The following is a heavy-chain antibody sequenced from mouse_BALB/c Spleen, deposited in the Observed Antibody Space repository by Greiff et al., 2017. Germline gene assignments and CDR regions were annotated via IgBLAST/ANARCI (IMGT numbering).Heavy chain of an antibody. Sequence: LVKTGASVKISCKASGYSFTGYYMHWVKQSHGKSLEWIGYISCYNGATSYNQKFKGKATLTADKSSSTAYMQLSSLTSEDSAVYYCARPANWDGDYWGQGTTLTVSS. CDR1: GYSFTGYY. V-gene: IGHV1S34*01. D-gene: IGHD4-1*01. CDR3: ARPANWDGDY. J-gene: IGHJ2*01. CDR2: ISCYNGAT.